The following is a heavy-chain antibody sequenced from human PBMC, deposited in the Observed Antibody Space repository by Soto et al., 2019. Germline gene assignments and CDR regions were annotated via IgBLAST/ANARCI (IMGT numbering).Heavy chain of an antibody. J-gene: IGHJ3*01. D-gene: IGHD6-19*01. CDR1: GDSISSPKW. Sequence: QVQLQESGPGLVKPSGTLSLTCAVSGDSISSPKWWPWLRQPPGKGLEWIGDLLHSGTTNYNPSLQSRVPVSVDKPQNQFSPKLSSVTGADTAIYYCAYSSGWYRHDVWGQGTSVTVSS. CDR3: AYSSGWYRHDV. V-gene: IGHV4-4*02. CDR2: LLHSGTT.